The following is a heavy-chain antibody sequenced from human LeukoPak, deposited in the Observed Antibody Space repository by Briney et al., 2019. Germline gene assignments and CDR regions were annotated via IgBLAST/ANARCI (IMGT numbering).Heavy chain of an antibody. J-gene: IGHJ4*01. CDR2: VHDSGTT. D-gene: IGHD1-26*01. V-gene: IGHV4-59*08. CDR1: CRSISTYY. CDR3: ARHGGSLGYFDY. Sequence: PSETLSLTCTVSCRSISTYYWSWIRQTPGKGLEWIGYVHDSGTTNYNPSLKGRVTISSDTSKNQFSLNLRSVSAADTATYYCARHGGSLGYFDYWGHGTLVTVSS.